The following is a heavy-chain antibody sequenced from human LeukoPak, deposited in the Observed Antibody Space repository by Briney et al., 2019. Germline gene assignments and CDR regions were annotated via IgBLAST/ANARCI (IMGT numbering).Heavy chain of an antibody. J-gene: IGHJ4*02. CDR2: INHSRST. CDR3: ARALGGTAGYYFDY. CDR1: GGSFSGYY. D-gene: IGHD2-21*02. V-gene: IGHV4-34*01. Sequence: SETLSLTCAVYGGSFSGYYWSWIRQPPGKGLEWIGEINHSRSTNYNPSLKSRVTISVDTSKNQFSLKLSSVTAADTAVYYCARALGGTAGYYFDYWGQGTLVTVSS.